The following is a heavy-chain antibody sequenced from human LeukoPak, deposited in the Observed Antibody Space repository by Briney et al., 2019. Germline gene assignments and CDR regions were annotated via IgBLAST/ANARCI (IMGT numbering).Heavy chain of an antibody. CDR3: AKGFFDSRGYSERFNF. CDR1: GFPFSSYD. CDR2: IRTSGDST. D-gene: IGHD3-22*01. J-gene: IGHJ4*02. Sequence: GGSLRLSCAASGFPFSSYDMSWLRQAPGKGLEWVSAIRTSGDSTYYADSVKGRFTISRDNSKNTLYLQLNSLRAEDTAVYYCAKGFFDSRGYSERFNFWGQGTLVTVSS. V-gene: IGHV3-23*01.